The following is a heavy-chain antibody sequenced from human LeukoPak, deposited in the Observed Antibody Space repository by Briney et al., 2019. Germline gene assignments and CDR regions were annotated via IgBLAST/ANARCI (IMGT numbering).Heavy chain of an antibody. D-gene: IGHD3/OR15-3a*01. CDR3: ARRGLVAGIYDLVYGFDI. V-gene: IGHV1-8*03. Sequence: ASVKVSCKAAGYSFTSFHINWVRQAPGQGPEWMGWMNPDTGSTGFAQKFQGRLTISQSSSIDTVYMELNSLTSEDTAVYYCARRGLVAGIYDLVYGFDIWGQGTMVTVSS. J-gene: IGHJ3*02. CDR1: GYSFTSFH. CDR2: MNPDTGST.